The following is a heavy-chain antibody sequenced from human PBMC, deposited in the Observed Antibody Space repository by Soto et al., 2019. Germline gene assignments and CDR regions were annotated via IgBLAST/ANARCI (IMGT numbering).Heavy chain of an antibody. CDR2: IYYSGST. CDR3: ARSAQRWQQFEWFAP. J-gene: IGHJ5*02. Sequence: RNRSGYRIRKKKPPGKGLEWIGSIYYSGSTYYNPSLKSQVTISVDTSKNEFSLRLSSMSVADTAVYYFARSAQRWQQFEWFAPWGQGTLVTVSS. CDR1: RNRSGY. V-gene: IGHV4-39*07. D-gene: IGHD2-15*01.